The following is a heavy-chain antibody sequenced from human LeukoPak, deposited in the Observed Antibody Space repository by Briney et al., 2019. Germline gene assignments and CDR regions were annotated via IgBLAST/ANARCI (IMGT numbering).Heavy chain of an antibody. CDR1: GFTFSSNY. CDR2: IHSVGDT. V-gene: IGHV3-53*01. CDR3: ARQGTDLDY. Sequence: GGSLRLSCTVSGFTFSSNYMSWVRQAPGKGLEWVSIIHSVGDTFYADSVKGRFTISRDNSNNMVYLQMNSLTVEDTAVYYCARQGTDLDYWGQGTLVTVSS. D-gene: IGHD1-1*01. J-gene: IGHJ4*02.